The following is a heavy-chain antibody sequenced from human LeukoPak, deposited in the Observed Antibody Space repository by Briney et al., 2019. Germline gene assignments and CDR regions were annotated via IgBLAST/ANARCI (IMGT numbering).Heavy chain of an antibody. J-gene: IGHJ4*02. CDR1: GGSISSGGYY. CDR3: ARDIGYYDSSGYYGQMLDY. D-gene: IGHD3-22*01. CDR2: IYYSGST. Sequence: TLSLTCTVSGGSISSGGYYWSWIRQHPGKGLEWIGYIYYSGSTYYNPSLKSRVTISVDTSKNQFSLKLSSVTAADTAVYYCARDIGYYDSSGYYGQMLDYWGQGTLVTVSS. V-gene: IGHV4-31*03.